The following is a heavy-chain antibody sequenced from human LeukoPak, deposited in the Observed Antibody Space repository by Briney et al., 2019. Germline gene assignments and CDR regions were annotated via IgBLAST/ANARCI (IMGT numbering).Heavy chain of an antibody. CDR3: ASLRDAFDI. V-gene: IGHV4-59*08. CDR2: IYYSGST. J-gene: IGHJ3*02. Sequence: SETLSLTCTVSGGSISRYYWSWIRQPPGKGLEWIGYIYYSGSTNYNPSLKSRVTISVDTSKNQFSLKLSSVTAADTAVYYCASLRDAFDIWGQGTMVTVSS. CDR1: GGSISRYY.